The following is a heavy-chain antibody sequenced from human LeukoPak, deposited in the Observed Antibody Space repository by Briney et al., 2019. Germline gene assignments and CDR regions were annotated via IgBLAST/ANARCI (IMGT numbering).Heavy chain of an antibody. V-gene: IGHV4-59*01. J-gene: IGHJ3*02. CDR2: IYYSGST. D-gene: IGHD1-14*01. Sequence: SETLSLTRTVSGGSISSYYWSWIRQPPGKGLEWIGYIYYSGSTNYNPSLKSRVTISVDTSKNQFSLKLSSVTAADTAVYYCARGNPEHDAFDIWGQGTMVTVSS. CDR3: ARGNPEHDAFDI. CDR1: GGSISSYY.